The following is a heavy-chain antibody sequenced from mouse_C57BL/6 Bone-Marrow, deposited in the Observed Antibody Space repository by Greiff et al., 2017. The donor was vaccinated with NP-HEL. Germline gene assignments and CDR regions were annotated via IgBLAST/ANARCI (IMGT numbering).Heavy chain of an antibody. J-gene: IGHJ2*01. CDR3: ARGLGRYYFDY. D-gene: IGHD4-1*01. CDR1: GYTFTSYW. Sequence: QVQLQQPGAELVRPGSSVQLSCKASGYTFTSYWLDWVKQRPGQGLEWIGNIYPSDSETHYNQKFKDKATLTVDKSSSTAYMQLSSLTSEDSAVYYCARGLGRYYFDYWGQGTTLTVSS. V-gene: IGHV1-61*01. CDR2: IYPSDSET.